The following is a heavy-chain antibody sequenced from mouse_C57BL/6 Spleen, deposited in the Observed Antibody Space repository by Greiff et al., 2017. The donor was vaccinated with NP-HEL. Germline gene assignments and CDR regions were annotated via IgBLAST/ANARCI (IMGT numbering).Heavy chain of an antibody. V-gene: IGHV5-6*02. CDR3: ARYLKVSARWYIDV. J-gene: IGHJ1*03. CDR1: GFTFSSYG. Sequence: EVMLVESGGDLVKPGGSLKLSCAASGFTFSSYGMSWVRQTPDKRLEWVATISSGGSYTYYPDSVKGRFTSSRDNAKNPLYVQMSSLKSEDTAMYYCARYLKVSARWYIDVWGKGTTVTVSS. CDR2: ISSGGSYT.